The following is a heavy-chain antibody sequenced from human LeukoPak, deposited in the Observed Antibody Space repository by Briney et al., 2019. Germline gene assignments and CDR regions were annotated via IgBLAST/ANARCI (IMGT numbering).Heavy chain of an antibody. CDR2: INRGGST. CDR1: GGSFSGYY. J-gene: IGHJ4*02. Sequence: SETLSLTCAVYGGSFSGYYWSWIRQPPGKGLEWIGEINRGGSTNYNPSLKSRVTISLDTSKSRFSLTLNSVTAADTAVYYCVRGLGSGSYFGYWGQGTLVTVSS. CDR3: VRGLGSGSYFGY. V-gene: IGHV4-34*01. D-gene: IGHD1-26*01.